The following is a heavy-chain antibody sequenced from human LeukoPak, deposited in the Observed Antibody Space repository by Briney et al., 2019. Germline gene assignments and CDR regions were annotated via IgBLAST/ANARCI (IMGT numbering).Heavy chain of an antibody. J-gene: IGHJ4*02. CDR2: INPNSGGT. CDR1: GYTFTGYY. CDR3: ARSRGYYDSSGYYHPFDY. Sequence: ASVKVSCKASGYTFTGYYMHWVRQAPGQGLEWMGWINPNSGGTNYAQKFQGRVTMTRDTSISTAYMELSRLRSDDTAVYYCARSRGYYDSSGYYHPFDYWGQGTLVTVSS. V-gene: IGHV1-2*02. D-gene: IGHD3-22*01.